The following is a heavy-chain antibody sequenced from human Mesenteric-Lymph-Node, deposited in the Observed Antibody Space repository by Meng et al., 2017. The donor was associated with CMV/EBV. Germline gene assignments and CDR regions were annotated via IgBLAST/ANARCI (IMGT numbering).Heavy chain of an antibody. D-gene: IGHD2-2*01. CDR3: AKEEGVVPAEAFDY. V-gene: IGHV3-21*01. Sequence: GGSLRLSCAASGFTFSSYSMNWVRQAPGKGLEWVSSISSGSDYIYYADSVKGRFTISRDNSKNTLYLQMNSLRAEDTAVYYCAKEEGVVPAEAFDYWGQGTLVTVSS. J-gene: IGHJ4*02. CDR1: GFTFSSYS. CDR2: ISSGSDYI.